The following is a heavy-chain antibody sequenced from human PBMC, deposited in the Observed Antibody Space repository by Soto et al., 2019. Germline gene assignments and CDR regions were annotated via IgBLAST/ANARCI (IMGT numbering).Heavy chain of an antibody. Sequence: SETLSLTCTVSGGSIISYYWSWIRQPPGKGLEWIGYIYYSGSTYYNPSLKSRVTISVDTSKNQFSLKLSSVTAADTAVYYCARVGGINWFDSRGQRTLVTVSS. V-gene: IGHV4-59*12. D-gene: IGHD1-20*01. CDR3: ARVGGINWFDS. J-gene: IGHJ5*01. CDR1: GGSIISYY. CDR2: IYYSGST.